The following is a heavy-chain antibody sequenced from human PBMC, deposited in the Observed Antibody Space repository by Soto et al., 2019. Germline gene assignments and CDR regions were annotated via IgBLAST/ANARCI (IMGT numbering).Heavy chain of an antibody. CDR3: ARDRVDNWGDYYFDY. CDR1: GGSISSYY. Sequence: SETLSLTCTVSGGSISSYYWSWIRQPPGKGLEWIGYIYYSGSTNYNPSLKSRVTISVDTSKNQFSLKLSSVTAADTAVYYCARDRVDNWGDYYFDYWGQGTLVTVSS. D-gene: IGHD1-1*01. J-gene: IGHJ4*02. CDR2: IYYSGST. V-gene: IGHV4-59*01.